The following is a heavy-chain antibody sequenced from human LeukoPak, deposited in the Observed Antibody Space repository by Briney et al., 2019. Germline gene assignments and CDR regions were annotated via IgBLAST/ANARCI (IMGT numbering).Heavy chain of an antibody. V-gene: IGHV3-33*01. CDR1: GFAFSSSG. D-gene: IGHD6-13*01. J-gene: IGHJ4*02. CDR2: VWYDGSNK. CDR3: ARDPKYSNSWFFDY. Sequence: GGSLRLSCAASGFAFSSSGMHWVRQAPGKGLEGVAVVWYDGSNKHYADSVKGRFTISRDNSNNTLYLQMNSLRAEDTAVYYCARDPKYSNSWFFDYWGQGTLVTVSS.